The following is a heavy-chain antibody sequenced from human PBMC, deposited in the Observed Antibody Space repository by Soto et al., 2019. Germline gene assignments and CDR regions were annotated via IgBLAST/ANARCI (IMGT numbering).Heavy chain of an antibody. CDR3: ARDRIAGSKYYYGMDV. CDR2: IIPIFGTE. J-gene: IGHJ6*02. D-gene: IGHD6-13*01. CDR1: GGTFSSYA. V-gene: IGHV1-69*01. Sequence: QVQLVQSGAEVKKPGSSVRVSCKASGGTFSSYAISWVRQAPGQGLEWRGGIIPIFGTENYAQKFQGRVTITADESTSTAYMELSSLRSEDTAVYYCARDRIAGSKYYYGMDVWGQGTTVTVAS.